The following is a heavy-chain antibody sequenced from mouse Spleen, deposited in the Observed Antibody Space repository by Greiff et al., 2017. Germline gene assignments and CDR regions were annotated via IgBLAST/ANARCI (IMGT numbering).Heavy chain of an antibody. D-gene: IGHD2-1*01. Sequence: VQLVESGAELVKPGASVKISCKASGYAFSSYWMNWVKQRPGKGLEWIGQIYPGDGDTNYNGKFKGKATLTADKSSSTAYMQLSSLTSEDSAVYFCARVGGNQGFAYWGQGTLVTVSA. CDR1: GYAFSSYW. J-gene: IGHJ3*01. CDR2: IYPGDGDT. V-gene: IGHV1-80*01. CDR3: ARVGGNQGFAY.